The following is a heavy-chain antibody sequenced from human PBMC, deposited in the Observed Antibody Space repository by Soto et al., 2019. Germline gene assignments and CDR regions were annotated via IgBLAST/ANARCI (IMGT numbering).Heavy chain of an antibody. CDR1: GYTFTSYD. Sequence: GASVKGSCQAAGYTFTSYDINWVRQATGQGLEWMGWMNPNSGNTGYAQKFQGRVTMTRNTSISTAYMELSSLRSEDTAVYYCAILTCSGGPHDAFDIWGQGTMVTVS. CDR2: MNPNSGNT. D-gene: IGHD2-15*01. J-gene: IGHJ3*02. V-gene: IGHV1-8*01. CDR3: AILTCSGGPHDAFDI.